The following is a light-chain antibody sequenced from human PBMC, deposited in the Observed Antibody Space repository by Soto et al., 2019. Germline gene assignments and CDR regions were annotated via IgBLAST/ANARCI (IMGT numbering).Light chain of an antibody. J-gene: IGLJ3*02. Sequence: QPVLTQPPSVSGAPGQRVTISCTGSRFNIGAGYDVHWYQQLPGTAPKLLIYGNSNRPSGVPDRFSGSKSGTSASLAITGLQAEDEADYYCQSYDSSLSGFWVFGGGTKVTVL. CDR1: RFNIGAGYD. CDR2: GNS. CDR3: QSYDSSLSGFWV. V-gene: IGLV1-40*01.